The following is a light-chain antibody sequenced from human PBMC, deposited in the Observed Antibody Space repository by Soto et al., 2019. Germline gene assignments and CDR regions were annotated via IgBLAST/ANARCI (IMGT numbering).Light chain of an antibody. Sequence: EIVLTQSPGTLSLSPGERATLPCMASQSVTTQLAWYQQKPGQATRLIIHGASSRANGVPDRITGSGSGTDFTLSISRLEPEDFAVYYCQQYGGSTRTFGQGTKVDIK. J-gene: IGKJ1*01. CDR1: QSVTTQ. CDR2: GAS. CDR3: QQYGGSTRT. V-gene: IGKV3-20*01.